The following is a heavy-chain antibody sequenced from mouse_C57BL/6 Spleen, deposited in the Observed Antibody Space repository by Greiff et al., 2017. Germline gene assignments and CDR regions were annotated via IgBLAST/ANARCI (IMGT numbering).Heavy chain of an antibody. D-gene: IGHD1-1*01. CDR2: ITPNYGTT. CDR3: ASIYYYDYYAMDY. V-gene: IGHV1-39*01. J-gene: IGHJ4*01. CDR1: GYSFTDYN. Sequence: VQLQQSGPELVKPGASVKISCKASGYSFTDYNMNWVKQSNGKSLEWIGVITPNYGTTSYTQKFKGKATLTVDQSSSTAYMQLNSLTSEDSAVYYCASIYYYDYYAMDYWGQGTSVTVSS.